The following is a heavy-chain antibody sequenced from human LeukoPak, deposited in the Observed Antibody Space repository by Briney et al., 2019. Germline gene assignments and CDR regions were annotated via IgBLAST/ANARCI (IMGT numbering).Heavy chain of an antibody. CDR1: GYTFTDYY. D-gene: IGHD5-24*01. Sequence: ASVKVSCKVSGYTFTDYYMHWVQQAPGKGLEWMGLVDPEDGETIYAEKFQGRVTITADTSTDTAYMELSSLRSEDTAVYYCATVGGGYNSSPGDVDYWGQGTLVTVSS. J-gene: IGHJ4*02. CDR3: ATVGGGYNSSPGDVDY. V-gene: IGHV1-69-2*01. CDR2: VDPEDGET.